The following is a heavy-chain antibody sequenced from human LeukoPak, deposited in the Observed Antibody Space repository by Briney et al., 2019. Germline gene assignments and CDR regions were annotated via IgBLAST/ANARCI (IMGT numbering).Heavy chain of an antibody. CDR3: ATAEQLV. Sequence: GASVKVSCRVSGDTLTEISIHWVRQTPGKGLEWTGGLHPEDREVIYAQKFQGRVTMTEDSSTDTAYMDLRRLRSEDTAVYYCATAEQLVWRQGTLVTVSS. CDR1: GDTLTEIS. J-gene: IGHJ4*02. D-gene: IGHD6-6*01. V-gene: IGHV1-24*01. CDR2: LHPEDREV.